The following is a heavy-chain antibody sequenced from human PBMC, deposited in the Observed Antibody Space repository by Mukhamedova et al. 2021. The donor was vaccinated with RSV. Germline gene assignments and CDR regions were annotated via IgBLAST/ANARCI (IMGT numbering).Heavy chain of an antibody. J-gene: IGHJ2*01. V-gene: IGHV4-59*09. CDR2: MYYSGNS. Sequence: LGYMYYSGNSDYHPSLESRVTISIDSSNNQISLHLTSVTAPDTAVYYCVRGTNWYFDLWGRGTLVTVSS. CDR3: VRGTNWYFDL.